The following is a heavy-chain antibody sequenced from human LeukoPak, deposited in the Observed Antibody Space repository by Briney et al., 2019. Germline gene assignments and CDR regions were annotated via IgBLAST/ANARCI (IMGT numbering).Heavy chain of an antibody. CDR2: ITSSGSTI. CDR3: ARGVTPGPQDAFDI. Sequence: GGSLRLSCAASGFTFSSYEMNWVRQAPGKGLEWISYITSSGSTIYYSESVKGRFTISRDNGKNSLYLQMNSLRAEDTAVYYCARGVTPGPQDAFDIWGQGTMVTVSS. J-gene: IGHJ3*02. V-gene: IGHV3-48*03. CDR1: GFTFSSYE. D-gene: IGHD1-14*01.